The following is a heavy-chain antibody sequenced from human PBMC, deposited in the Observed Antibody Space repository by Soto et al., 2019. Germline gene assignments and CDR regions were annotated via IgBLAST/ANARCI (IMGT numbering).Heavy chain of an antibody. Sequence: SEPRSLTCAVYGGCFSGYYWSWIRHPPGKGLDWIGEINHSGSTNYNPSLKSRVTISVDTSKNQFSLKLSSVTAADTAVYYCARGTYDYVWGSYRYPTYFDYWGQGTLVTVSS. CDR2: INHSGST. CDR3: ARGTYDYVWGSYRYPTYFDY. CDR1: GGCFSGYY. V-gene: IGHV4-34*01. D-gene: IGHD3-16*02. J-gene: IGHJ4*02.